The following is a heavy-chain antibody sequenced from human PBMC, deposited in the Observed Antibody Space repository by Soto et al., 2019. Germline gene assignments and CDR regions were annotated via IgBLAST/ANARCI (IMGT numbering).Heavy chain of an antibody. CDR2: INAGNGNT. D-gene: IGHD6-13*01. CDR3: ARDHEQQLVGNWFDP. Sequence: ASVKVSCEASGDTFTSYAMHWVRQAPGQRLEWMGWINAGNGNTKYSQKFQGRVTITRDTSASTAYMELSSLRSEDTAVYYCARDHEQQLVGNWFDPWGQGTLVTVSS. V-gene: IGHV1-3*01. CDR1: GDTFTSYA. J-gene: IGHJ5*02.